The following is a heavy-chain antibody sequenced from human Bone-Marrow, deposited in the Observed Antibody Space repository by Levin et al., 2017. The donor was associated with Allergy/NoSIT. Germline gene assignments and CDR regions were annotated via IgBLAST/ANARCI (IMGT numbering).Heavy chain of an antibody. J-gene: IGHJ5*02. Sequence: ASVKVSCKVSGYTLTELSMHWVRQAPGKGLEWMGGFDPEDGETIYAQKFQGRVTMTEDTSTDTAYMELSSLRSEDTAVYYCATDFHSSSPGRWFDPWGQGTLVTVSS. CDR3: ATDFHSSSPGRWFDP. CDR2: FDPEDGET. CDR1: GYTLTELS. D-gene: IGHD6-6*01. V-gene: IGHV1-24*01.